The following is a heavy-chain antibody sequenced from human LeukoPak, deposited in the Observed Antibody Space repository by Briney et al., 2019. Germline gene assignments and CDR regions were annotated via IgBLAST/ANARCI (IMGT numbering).Heavy chain of an antibody. CDR1: GFTFSDYY. D-gene: IGHD5-12*01. J-gene: IGHJ4*02. V-gene: IGHV3-11*01. CDR2: ITSTGDDI. CDR3: ASDIVATSGDF. Sequence: GGSLRLSCAASGFTFSDYYMSWIRQAPGKGLEWVAYITSTGDDIYYADSVRGRFTISRDNAKNALFLRMTSLRVEDTATYYCASDIVATSGDFWGQGTLVSVSS.